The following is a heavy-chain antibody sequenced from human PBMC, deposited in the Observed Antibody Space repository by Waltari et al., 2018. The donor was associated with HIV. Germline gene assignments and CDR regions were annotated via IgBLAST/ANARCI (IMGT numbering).Heavy chain of an antibody. D-gene: IGHD1-1*01. CDR3: ARHCLQKGWLPQLKYYYGMDV. CDR2: LFHSVVT. J-gene: IGHJ6*02. V-gene: IGHV4-39*01. CDR1: GGSISSRSYY. Sequence: QQQLQESGPGPVKPSETLSLTCTVSGGSISSRSYYWAWLRQSPGTGLEWLGSLFHSVVTYDGPSRSSRATFSGDMSANRFALKLNSLTATDTAVYFCARHCLQKGWLPQLKYYYGMDVWGQGTTVIVSS.